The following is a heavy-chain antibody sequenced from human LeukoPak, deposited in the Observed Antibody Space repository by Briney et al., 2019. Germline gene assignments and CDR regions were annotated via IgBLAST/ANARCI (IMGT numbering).Heavy chain of an antibody. CDR2: INGDGSSK. J-gene: IGHJ6*03. Sequence: GRSLRLSCAASGFTFSSYAMHWVRQTPGKGPVWVSRINGDGSSKNYADSVKGRFTISRDNAQNTLYLQMNSLRAEDTAVYYCARELYYYYMGVWGKGTTVTVSS. CDR3: ARELYYYYMGV. V-gene: IGHV3-74*01. CDR1: GFTFSSYA.